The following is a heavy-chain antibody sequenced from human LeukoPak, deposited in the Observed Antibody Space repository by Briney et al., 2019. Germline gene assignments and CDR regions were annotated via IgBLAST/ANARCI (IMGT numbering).Heavy chain of an antibody. Sequence: PSETLSLTCTVSGGSISSYYWSWIRQPAGKGLEWLGRIYTSGSTNYNPSLKSRVTMSVDTSKNQFSLKLSSVTAADTAVYYCAREYCSSTSCYWVNWFDPWGQGTLVTVSS. CDR2: IYTSGST. V-gene: IGHV4-4*07. CDR3: AREYCSSTSCYWVNWFDP. CDR1: GGSISSYY. D-gene: IGHD2-2*01. J-gene: IGHJ5*02.